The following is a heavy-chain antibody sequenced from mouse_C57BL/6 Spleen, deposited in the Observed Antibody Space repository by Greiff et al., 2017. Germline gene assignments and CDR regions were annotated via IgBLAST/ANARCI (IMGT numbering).Heavy chain of an antibody. Sequence: EVKLEESGGGLVKPGGSLKLSCAASGFTFSDYGMPWVRQAPEKGLEWVAYISSGSSTTYYADTVKGRFTISRDNAKNTLFLQMTSLRSEDTAMYYCARHYGNEGLYFDVWGTGTTVTVSS. J-gene: IGHJ1*03. CDR2: ISSGSSTT. CDR3: ARHYGNEGLYFDV. D-gene: IGHD2-1*01. CDR1: GFTFSDYG. V-gene: IGHV5-17*01.